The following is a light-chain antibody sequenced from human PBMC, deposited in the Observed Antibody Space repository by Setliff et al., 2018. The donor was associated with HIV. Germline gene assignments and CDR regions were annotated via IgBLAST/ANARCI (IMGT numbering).Light chain of an antibody. Sequence: QSALTQPASVSGSPGQTVTISCTGSSSDVGVNNFVSWYQQHPGKAPKVVIYAVNTRPSGVSKRFSGSKSGNTASLTISGLQTEDEADYYCSSFTSSGIYVFATGTKVTVL. V-gene: IGLV2-14*03. CDR3: SSFTSSGIYV. CDR1: SSDVGVNNF. J-gene: IGLJ1*01. CDR2: AVN.